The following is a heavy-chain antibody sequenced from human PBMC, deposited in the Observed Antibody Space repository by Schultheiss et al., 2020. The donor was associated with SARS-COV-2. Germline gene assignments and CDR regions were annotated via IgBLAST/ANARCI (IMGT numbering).Heavy chain of an antibody. Sequence: SQTLSLTCVVSGGSISSSNWWSWIRQPPGKGLEWIGEINHSGSTNYNPSLKSRVTISVDTSKNQFSLKLSSVTAADTAVYYCAIDRSYDFWSGYYQLPYYGMDVWGQGTTVTVSS. V-gene: IGHV4/OR15-8*01. CDR2: INHSGST. J-gene: IGHJ6*02. D-gene: IGHD3-3*01. CDR3: AIDRSYDFWSGYYQLPYYGMDV. CDR1: GGSISSSNW.